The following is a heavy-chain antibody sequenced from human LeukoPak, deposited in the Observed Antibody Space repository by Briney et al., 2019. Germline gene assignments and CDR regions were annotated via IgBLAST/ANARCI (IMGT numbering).Heavy chain of an antibody. CDR1: GGTFSSYA. CDR3: ARAADSSSWYYY. CDR2: IIPIFGTA. D-gene: IGHD6-13*01. Sequence: ASVKVSCKASGGTFSSYAISWVRQAPGQGLEWMGGIIPIFGTANYAQKFQGRVTITADKSTSTAYMELSSLRFEDTAVYYCARAADSSSWYYYWGQGTLVTVSS. V-gene: IGHV1-69*06. J-gene: IGHJ4*02.